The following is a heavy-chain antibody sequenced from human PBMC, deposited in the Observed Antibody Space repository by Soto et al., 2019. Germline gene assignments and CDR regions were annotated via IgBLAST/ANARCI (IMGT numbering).Heavy chain of an antibody. Sequence: GWSLRLSCAASGFTFSDSYMTWIRQAPGKGLEWISYISGSGDTIYYADSVKGRFTVSRDNAKKSLYLQMNSLRAEDTAVYYCASDPYYYASEYWGQGTLVTVSS. CDR1: GFTFSDSY. CDR2: ISGSGDTI. D-gene: IGHD3-10*01. V-gene: IGHV3-11*01. CDR3: ASDPYYYASEY. J-gene: IGHJ4*02.